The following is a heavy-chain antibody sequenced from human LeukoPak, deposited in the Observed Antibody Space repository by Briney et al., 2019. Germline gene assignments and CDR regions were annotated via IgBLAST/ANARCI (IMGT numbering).Heavy chain of an antibody. D-gene: IGHD1-20*01. J-gene: IGHJ4*02. CDR3: ARERGLTGTGFDY. Sequence: SETLSLTCTVSGGSIISGSYYWSWIRQPAGKGLEWIGRIYTSGSTNYNPSLKSRVTISVDTSKNQFSLKLSSVTAADTAVYYCARERGLTGTGFDYWGQGTLVTVSS. CDR1: GGSIISGSYY. V-gene: IGHV4-61*02. CDR2: IYTSGST.